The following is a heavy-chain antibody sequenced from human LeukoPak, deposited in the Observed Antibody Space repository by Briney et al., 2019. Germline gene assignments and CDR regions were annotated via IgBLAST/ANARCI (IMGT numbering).Heavy chain of an antibody. J-gene: IGHJ6*03. Sequence: GGSLRLSCTASGFTFGDYAMSWVRQAPGKGLEWVGFIRSKAYGGTTEYAASVKGRFTISRDNAKNSLYLQMNSLRAEDTAVYYCAGDGADMVLVRPVPTRRYYYYYYMDVWGKGTTVTVSS. V-gene: IGHV3-49*04. D-gene: IGHD3-10*01. CDR1: GFTFGDYA. CDR3: AGDGADMVLVRPVPTRRYYYYYYMDV. CDR2: IRSKAYGGTT.